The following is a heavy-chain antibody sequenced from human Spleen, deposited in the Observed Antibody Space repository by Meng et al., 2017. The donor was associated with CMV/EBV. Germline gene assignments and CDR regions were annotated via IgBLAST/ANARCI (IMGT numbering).Heavy chain of an antibody. CDR1: GFTFSTYS. J-gene: IGHJ5*02. Sequence: GESLKISCAASGFTFSTYSMTWVRQAPGKGLEWVSAISHSDGSTFYRNSVRGRFTISRHNSKNTLYLQMNSLRAEDTAVYYCAREGCTNISCYMSVRFDPWGQGTLVTVSS. V-gene: IGHV3-23*01. CDR2: ISHSDGST. CDR3: AREGCTNISCYMSVRFDP. D-gene: IGHD2-2*02.